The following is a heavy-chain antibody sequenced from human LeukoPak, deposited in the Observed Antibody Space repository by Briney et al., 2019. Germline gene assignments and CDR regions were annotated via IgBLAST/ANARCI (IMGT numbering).Heavy chain of an antibody. CDR2: ISYDGSNK. J-gene: IGHJ4*02. D-gene: IGHD3-10*01. V-gene: IGHV3-30*18. CDR3: AKGNYYGPFDY. Sequence: GGSLRLSCAASGFTFGSYGMHWVRQAPGKGLEWVAVISYDGSNKYFADSVKGRFTISRDNSKNTLYLQMNSLRAEDTAVYYCAKGNYYGPFDYWGQGTLVTVSS. CDR1: GFTFGSYG.